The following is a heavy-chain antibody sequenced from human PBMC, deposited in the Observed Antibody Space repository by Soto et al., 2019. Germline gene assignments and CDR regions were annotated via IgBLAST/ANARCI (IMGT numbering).Heavy chain of an antibody. Sequence: PGGSLRLSCAASGFTFRIYSMHWVRQSPGKGLEWAAVMWYDGTNKYYGESVKGRFTISRDNSENTLYLQMNSLRVEDTAVYYCARDATFGTKGGSFDIWGHGXLVTVSS. V-gene: IGHV3-33*01. CDR1: GFTFRIYS. D-gene: IGHD3-16*01. CDR3: ARDATFGTKGGSFDI. CDR2: MWYDGTNK. J-gene: IGHJ3*02.